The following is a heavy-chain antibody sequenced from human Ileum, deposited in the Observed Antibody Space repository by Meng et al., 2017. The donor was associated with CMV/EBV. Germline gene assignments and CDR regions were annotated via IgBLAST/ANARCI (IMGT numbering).Heavy chain of an antibody. CDR3: ARDTGTTGTGSLFDY. V-gene: IGHV4-4*07. D-gene: IGHD1-1*01. CDR1: GGSIGSYY. J-gene: IGHJ4*02. CDR2: IHTTDST. Sequence: QVQLQESGRGLVKSSEAPALTCTVSGGSIGSYYWNWIRQPDGKGLEWIGRIHTTDSTNYNPSFKSRVTISVDTSKNQFSLKLTSMTAADTAVYYCARDTGTTGTGSLFDYWGQGILVTVSS.